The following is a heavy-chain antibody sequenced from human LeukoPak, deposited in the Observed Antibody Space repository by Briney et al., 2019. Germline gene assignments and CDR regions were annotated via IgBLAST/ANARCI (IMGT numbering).Heavy chain of an antibody. CDR2: ISYDGSNK. V-gene: IGHV3-30*03. CDR3: ARARGAATSGFDY. D-gene: IGHD3-10*01. Sequence: GRSLRLSCAASGFTFSSYGMHWVRQAPGKGPEWVAVISYDGSNKYYADSVKGRFTISRDNSKNTLYLQMNSLRAEDTAVYYCARARGAATSGFDYWGQGTLVTVSS. J-gene: IGHJ4*02. CDR1: GFTFSSYG.